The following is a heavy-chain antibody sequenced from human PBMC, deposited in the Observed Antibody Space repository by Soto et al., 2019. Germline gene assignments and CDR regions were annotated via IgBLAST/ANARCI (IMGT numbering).Heavy chain of an antibody. D-gene: IGHD5-18*01. J-gene: IGHJ6*02. V-gene: IGHV4-31*03. CDR2: IYYSGST. Sequence: SETLSLTCTVSGGSISSGGYYWSWIRQHPGKGLEWIGYIYYSGSTYYNPSLKSRVTISVDTSKNQFSLKLSSVTAADTAVYYCARGVYKVDTAMVGLRYYYNGMDVWGQGTTVTVSS. CDR1: GGSISSGGYY. CDR3: ARGVYKVDTAMVGLRYYYNGMDV.